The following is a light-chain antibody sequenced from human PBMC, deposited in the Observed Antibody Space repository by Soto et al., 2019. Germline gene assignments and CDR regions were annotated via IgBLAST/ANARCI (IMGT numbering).Light chain of an antibody. CDR2: GAS. V-gene: IGKV3-20*01. CDR3: HQYDNSPWT. Sequence: EIVLTQSPGTLSLSPGERATLSCRASQSVSSNYLAWYQQKPGQAPRLLIYGASSRATGIPDRFSGSGSGTDFTLTIIRLEPEDFAVYYCHQYDNSPWTFGQGTKVEIK. J-gene: IGKJ1*01. CDR1: QSVSSNY.